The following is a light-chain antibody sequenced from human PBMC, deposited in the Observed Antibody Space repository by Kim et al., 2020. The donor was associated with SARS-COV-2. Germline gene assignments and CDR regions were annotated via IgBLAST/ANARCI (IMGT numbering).Light chain of an antibody. CDR1: QNINTW. V-gene: IGKV1-12*01. J-gene: IGKJ5*01. CDR2: SAS. CDR3: QQSDSFPLT. Sequence: DIQMTQSPSSVSVSVGDIVTITCRASQNINTWLAWYQQKPGKAPKLLISSASRLRSGVPSRFSGSGSGTDFTLTIDSLQPEDFATYYCQQSDSFPLTFGQGTRLEIK.